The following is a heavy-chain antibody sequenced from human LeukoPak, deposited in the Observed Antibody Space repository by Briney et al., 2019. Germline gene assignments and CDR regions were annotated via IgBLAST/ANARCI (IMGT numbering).Heavy chain of an antibody. CDR2: IKSKTDGGTT. J-gene: IGHJ3*02. Sequence: GGSLRLSCAASGFIFSSYAMSWVRQAPGKGLEWVGRIKSKTDGGTTDYAAPVKGRFTISRDDSKNTLYLQMNSLKTEDTAVYYCTTGGFWSGPDAFDIWGQGTMVTVSS. V-gene: IGHV3-15*01. CDR3: TTGGFWSGPDAFDI. D-gene: IGHD3-3*01. CDR1: GFIFSSYA.